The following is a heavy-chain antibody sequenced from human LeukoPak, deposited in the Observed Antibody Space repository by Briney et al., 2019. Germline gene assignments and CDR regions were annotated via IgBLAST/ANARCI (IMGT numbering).Heavy chain of an antibody. J-gene: IGHJ5*02. CDR2: VYYSGTT. CDR1: NGSITSYY. CDR3: ARGVGYASRNWFDP. D-gene: IGHD3-10*01. Sequence: SETLSLTCNVPNGSITSYYGAWIRQSPGKGLEWIGYVYYSGTTNYNPSLKSRVTISVDTSKNQFSLKLSSVTTADTAVYYCARGVGYASRNWFDPWGHGILVTVSS. V-gene: IGHV4-59*01.